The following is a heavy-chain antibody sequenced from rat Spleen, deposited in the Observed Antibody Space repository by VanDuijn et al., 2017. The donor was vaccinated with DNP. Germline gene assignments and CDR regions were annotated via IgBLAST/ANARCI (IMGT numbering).Heavy chain of an antibody. D-gene: IGHD5-1*01. V-gene: IGHV5S13*01. CDR3: ATHGTFVY. J-gene: IGHJ3*01. Sequence: EVQLVESGGGLVQPGGSLKLSCEVSNFTISDYGMAWVRQAPMKGLEWVASISANGGSLRYRDSVKDRFTISRDNANNALFLQMDSLRSEDTATYYCATHGTFVYWGQGTLVTVSS. CDR2: ISANGGSL. CDR1: NFTISDYG.